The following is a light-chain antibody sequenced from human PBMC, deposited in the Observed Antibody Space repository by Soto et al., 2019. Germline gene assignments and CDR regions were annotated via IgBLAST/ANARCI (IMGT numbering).Light chain of an antibody. V-gene: IGKV1-5*01. CDR3: QQYNSFSPWT. CDR1: QSISNW. Sequence: DIQMTQSPSTLSAPVGDRVTITCRASQSISNWLAWYQQKPGKAPKLLIYDASSLESGVPSRFSGSGSGTEFTLTISSLQPDDFATYYCQQYNSFSPWTFGQGTRWIS. CDR2: DAS. J-gene: IGKJ1*01.